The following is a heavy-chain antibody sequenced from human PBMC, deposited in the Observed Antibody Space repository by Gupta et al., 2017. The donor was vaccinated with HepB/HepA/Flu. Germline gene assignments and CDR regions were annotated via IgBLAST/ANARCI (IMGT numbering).Heavy chain of an antibody. V-gene: IGHV3-7*01. CDR1: GFTFSTPG. D-gene: IGHD3-16*01. J-gene: IGHJ4*02. Sequence: EVQLVESGGGLVQPGGSLRLSCAASGFTFSTPGMSWVRQAPGKGLEGVANITLDGSDKYYIDSVKGRFTISRDNAKNSLYLQMNSLRFEDTAVYYCARNGGQIDYWGQGTLVTVSS. CDR2: ITLDGSDK. CDR3: ARNGGQIDY.